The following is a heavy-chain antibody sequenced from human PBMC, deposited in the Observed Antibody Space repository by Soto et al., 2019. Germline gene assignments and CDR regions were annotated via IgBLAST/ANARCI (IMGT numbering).Heavy chain of an antibody. V-gene: IGHV3-48*03. Sequence: XGSLRLSFAASGFTFSSHERNGVRQAPGKGLEWVSYISSSVSTIYYADSVKGRFTISRDNAKNSLYLQMNSLRAEDTAVYYCERDKLAGRNWFDPWGQGTLVTVSS. CDR1: GFTFSSHE. J-gene: IGHJ5*02. CDR3: ERDKLAGRNWFDP. CDR2: ISSSVSTI. D-gene: IGHD6-13*01.